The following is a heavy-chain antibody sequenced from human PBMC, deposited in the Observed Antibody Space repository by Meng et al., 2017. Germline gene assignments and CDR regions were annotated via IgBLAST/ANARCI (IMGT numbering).Heavy chain of an antibody. CDR2: INHSGST. J-gene: IGHJ4*02. V-gene: IGHV4-34*01. CDR3: ARGFYSSGWNTFDY. CDR1: GGSFNCYY. Sequence: QHWGAGLLRPSETLSLTCGVYGGSFNCYYWTWIRQPPGKGLEWVGDINHSGSTNYYPSLKSRVTISLDTSKNQFSLKLRSVTAADTAVYFCARGFYSSGWNTFDYWGQGTLVTVSS. D-gene: IGHD6-19*01.